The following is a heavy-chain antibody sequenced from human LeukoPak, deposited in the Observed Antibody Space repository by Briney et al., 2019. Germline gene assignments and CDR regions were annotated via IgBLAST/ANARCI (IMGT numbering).Heavy chain of an antibody. CDR1: GFTFSSYS. D-gene: IGHD6-13*01. V-gene: IGHV3-21*01. Sequence: GGSLRLSCAASGFTFSSYSMNWVRQAPGKGLEWVSSISSSSSYIYYADSVKGRFTISRDNAKNSLYLQMNSLRAEDTAVYYCARGRKLTAAVPYYYYGMDVWGQGTTVTVSS. CDR3: ARGRKLTAAVPYYYYGMDV. CDR2: ISSSSSYI. J-gene: IGHJ6*02.